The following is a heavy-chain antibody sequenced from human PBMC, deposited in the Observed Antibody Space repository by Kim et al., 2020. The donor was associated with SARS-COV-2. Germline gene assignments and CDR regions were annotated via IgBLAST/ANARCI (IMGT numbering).Heavy chain of an antibody. Sequence: GGSLRLSCAASGFTFSSYSMNWVRQAPGKGLEWVSSISSSSSYIYYADSVKGRFTISRDNAKNSLYLQMNSLRAEDTAVYYCARDAAVTTGTYYYYGMDVWGQGTTVTVSS. CDR1: GFTFSSYS. V-gene: IGHV3-21*04. CDR2: ISSSSSYI. CDR3: ARDAAVTTGTYYYYGMDV. J-gene: IGHJ6*02. D-gene: IGHD4-17*01.